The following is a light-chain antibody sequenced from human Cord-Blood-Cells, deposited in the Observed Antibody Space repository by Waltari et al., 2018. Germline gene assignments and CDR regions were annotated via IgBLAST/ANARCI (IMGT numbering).Light chain of an antibody. Sequence: DIQMTQSPSSLSASVGDRVIITCRASQSISSYLNWYQQKPGNDPKLLIYAASSLQSGVPSRFSGSGSVTDFTLTISSLQPEDFATYYCQQSYSTPFTFGPGTKVDIK. V-gene: IGKV1-39*01. J-gene: IGKJ3*01. CDR2: AAS. CDR3: QQSYSTPFT. CDR1: QSISSY.